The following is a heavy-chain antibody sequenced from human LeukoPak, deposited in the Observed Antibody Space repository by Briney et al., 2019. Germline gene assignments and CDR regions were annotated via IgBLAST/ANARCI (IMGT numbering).Heavy chain of an antibody. CDR1: GFTFSSYW. J-gene: IGHJ4*02. V-gene: IGHV3-7*01. D-gene: IGHD4-17*01. Sequence: GGSLRLSCAASGFTFSSYWMSWVRQAPGKGLEWVANIKQDGSERYYVDSVKGRFTISRDNAKNSLYLQMNSLRAEDTAVYYCARDRSSPYGDYVPYFDYWGQGTLVTVSS. CDR2: IKQDGSER. CDR3: ARDRSSPYGDYVPYFDY.